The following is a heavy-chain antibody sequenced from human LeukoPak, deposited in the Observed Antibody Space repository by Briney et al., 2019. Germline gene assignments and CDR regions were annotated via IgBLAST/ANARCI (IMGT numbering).Heavy chain of an antibody. D-gene: IGHD1-26*01. CDR1: GFTFSSHW. J-gene: IGHJ4*02. CDR3: ARDGGKRQSNSGSYYPY. CDR2: IKQDGSEK. Sequence: GGSLRPSCAASGFTFSSHWMSWVRQAPGKGLEWVANIKQDGSEKYYVDSVKGRFTISRDNAKNSLYLQMNSLRAEDTAVYYCARDGGKRQSNSGSYYPYWGQGTLVTVSS. V-gene: IGHV3-7*01.